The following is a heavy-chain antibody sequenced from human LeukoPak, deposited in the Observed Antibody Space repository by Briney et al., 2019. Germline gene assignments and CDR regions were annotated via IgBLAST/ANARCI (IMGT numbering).Heavy chain of an antibody. J-gene: IGHJ4*02. D-gene: IGHD3-22*01. CDR3: ARVFHDSSGYPFDY. CDR1: GGSMSSYY. CDR2: TYYSGNT. V-gene: IGHV4-59*01. Sequence: SETLSFTCTVSGGSMSSYYWSWIRQPPGKGLEWIGYTYYSGNTNCNPSLKSRVTISVDTSKNQFSLKVSSVTAADTAVYYCARVFHDSSGYPFDYWGQGTLVTVSS.